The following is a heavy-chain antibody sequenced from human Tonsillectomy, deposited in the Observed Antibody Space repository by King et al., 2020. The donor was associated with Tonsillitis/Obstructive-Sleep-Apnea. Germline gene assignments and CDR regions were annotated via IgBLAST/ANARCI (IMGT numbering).Heavy chain of an antibody. CDR3: AGGQLLWFRELISYYYYYTDV. CDR2: INNSGST. CDR1: GGSFSGYY. J-gene: IGHJ6*03. V-gene: IGHV4-34*01. D-gene: IGHD3-10*01. Sequence: VQLQQWGAGLLKPSETLSLTCAVYGGSFSGYYWSWIRQPPGKGLEWIGEINNSGSTKYNPSLKSRVTISEDTPKNQFSLKLSSVTAADTAVYYCAGGQLLWFRELISYYYYYTDVWGKGTTVTVSS.